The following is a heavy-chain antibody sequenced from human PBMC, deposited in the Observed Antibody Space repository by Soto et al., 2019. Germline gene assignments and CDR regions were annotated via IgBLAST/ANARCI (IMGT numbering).Heavy chain of an antibody. D-gene: IGHD1-26*01. J-gene: IGHJ4*02. Sequence: PSPTLSLTCALSGDSVSNNRATWNWIRQSPSGGLEWLGRTYYRSKWISDYAMSVKSRISINPDTSKNRISLHLNSVTPEDTAVYYCARDPTDFNSGSDFWGQGTPVTVSS. V-gene: IGHV6-1*01. CDR2: TYYRSKWIS. CDR1: GDSVSNNRAT. CDR3: ARDPTDFNSGSDF.